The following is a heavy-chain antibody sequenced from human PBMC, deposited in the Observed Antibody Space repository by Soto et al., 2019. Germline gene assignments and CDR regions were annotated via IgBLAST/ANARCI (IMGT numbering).Heavy chain of an antibody. V-gene: IGHV3-30*18. CDR2: ISYDGSNK. CDR1: GFTFSSYG. D-gene: IGHD4-4*01. CDR3: AKGATVTTLWIYYYYYGMDV. Sequence: GGSLRLSCAASGFTFSSYGMHWVRQAPGKGLEWVAVISYDGSNKYYADSVKGRFTISRDNSKNTLYLQMNSLRAEDTAVYYCAKGATVTTLWIYYYYYGMDVWGQGTTVTVSS. J-gene: IGHJ6*02.